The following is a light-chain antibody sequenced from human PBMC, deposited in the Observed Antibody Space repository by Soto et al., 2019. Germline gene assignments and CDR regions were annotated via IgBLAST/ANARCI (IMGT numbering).Light chain of an antibody. CDR1: KLGNKY. CDR2: QDS. V-gene: IGLV3-1*01. J-gene: IGLJ2*01. Sequence: SYELTQPPSVSVSPGQTASITCSGDKLGNKYACWYQQKPGQSPVLVIYQDSKRPSGIPERFSGSNSGNTATLTISGTQAVDEDDYYCQAWDSSPLVFGGGTKLTVL. CDR3: QAWDSSPLV.